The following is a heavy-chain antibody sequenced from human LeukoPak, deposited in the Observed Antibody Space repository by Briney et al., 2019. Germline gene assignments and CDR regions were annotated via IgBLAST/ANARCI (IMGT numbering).Heavy chain of an antibody. D-gene: IGHD2-2*01. CDR2: ISSSSSYI. Sequence: GGSLRLSCAASGFTFSSYSMNWVRRAPGKGLEWVSSISSSSSYIYYADSVKGRFTISRDSSKNTVYLQMNSLRAEDTAVYYCAKDRQSWTSYGNGGDYWGQGTLVTVSS. J-gene: IGHJ4*02. CDR1: GFTFSSYS. V-gene: IGHV3-21*01. CDR3: AKDRQSWTSYGNGGDY.